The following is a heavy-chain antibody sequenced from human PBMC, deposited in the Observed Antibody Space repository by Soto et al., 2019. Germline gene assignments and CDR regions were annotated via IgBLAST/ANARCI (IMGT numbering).Heavy chain of an antibody. CDR2: IWPGDSDT. CDR3: ARRTLSCSGGNCYYDMAV. Sequence: PGESLKISCQGSGYSFTPYSVAWVRQMPGKGLEWMGIIWPGDSDTRYNPSFQGQVTISADKSISTAYLQWSSLKASDTAIYYCARRTLSCSGGNCYYDMAVWGQGTTVTVSS. V-gene: IGHV5-51*01. D-gene: IGHD2-15*01. J-gene: IGHJ6*02. CDR1: GYSFTPYS.